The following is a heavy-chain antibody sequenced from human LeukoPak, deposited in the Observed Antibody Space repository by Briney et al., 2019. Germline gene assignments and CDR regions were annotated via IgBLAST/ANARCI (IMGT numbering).Heavy chain of an antibody. CDR2: ITSSSNYI. D-gene: IGHD3-22*01. J-gene: IGHJ4*02. Sequence: GGSLRLSCAASGFTFSSYSMNWVRQAPGRGLEWVSSITSSSNYIYYADSVKGRFTISRDNAKNSLFLQMNSLRAEDTAVYYCARTYYDKGGYYYFYFDFWGQGALVTVSS. V-gene: IGHV3-21*01. CDR3: ARTYYDKGGYYYFYFDF. CDR1: GFTFSSYS.